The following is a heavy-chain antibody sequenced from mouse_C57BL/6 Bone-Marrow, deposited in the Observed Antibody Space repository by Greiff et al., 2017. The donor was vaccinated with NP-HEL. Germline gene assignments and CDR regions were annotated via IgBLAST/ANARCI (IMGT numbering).Heavy chain of an antibody. CDR2: INPYNGDT. J-gene: IGHJ2*01. D-gene: IGHD2-1*01. Sequence: EVKLEESGPELVKPGDSVKISCKASGYSFTGYFMNWVMQSHGKSLEWIGRINPYNGDTFYNQKFKGKATLTVDKSSSTAHMELRSLTSEDSAVYYCARSGYGNYDYWGQGTTLTVSS. CDR1: GYSFTGYF. V-gene: IGHV1-20*01. CDR3: ARSGYGNYDY.